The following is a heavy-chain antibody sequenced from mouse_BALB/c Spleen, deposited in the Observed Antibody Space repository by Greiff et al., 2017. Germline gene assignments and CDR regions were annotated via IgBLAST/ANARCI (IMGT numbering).Heavy chain of an antibody. J-gene: IGHJ4*01. CDR1: GFAFSSYD. V-gene: IGHV5-12-1*01. CDR3: ARLYRYEAMDY. CDR2: ISSGGGST. D-gene: IGHD2-14*01. Sequence: EVQLVESGGGLVKPGGSLKLSCAASGFAFSSYDMSWVRQTPEKRLEWVAYISSGGGSTYYPDTVKGRFTISRDNAKNTLYLQMSSLKSEDTAMYYCARLYRYEAMDYWGQGTSVTVSS.